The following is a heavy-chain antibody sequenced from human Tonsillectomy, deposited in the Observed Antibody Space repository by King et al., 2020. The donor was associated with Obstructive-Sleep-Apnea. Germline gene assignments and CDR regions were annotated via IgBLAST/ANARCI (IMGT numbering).Heavy chain of an antibody. D-gene: IGHD3/OR15-3a*01. J-gene: IGHJ4*02. CDR2: IYYSGST. V-gene: IGHV4-39*07. CDR1: GGSISSRSYY. CDR3: ARVISPPSWYFDY. Sequence: QLQESGPGLVKPSETLSLTCTVSGGSISSRSYYWGWIRQPPGKGLEWIGSIYYSGSTYYNPSLKSRVTISVDTSKNQFSLKLSSVTAADTAVYYCARVISPPSWYFDYWGQGTLVTVSS.